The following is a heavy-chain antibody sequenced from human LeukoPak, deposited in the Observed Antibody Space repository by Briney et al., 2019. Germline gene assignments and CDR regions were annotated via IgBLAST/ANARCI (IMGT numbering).Heavy chain of an antibody. CDR1: GGSISSGGYY. J-gene: IGHJ6*02. CDR2: IYYSGST. CDR3: AKKEGDDRYGMDV. Sequence: KSSETLSLTCTVSGGSISSGGYYWSWIRQPPGKGLEWIGYIYYSGSTYYNPSLKSRVTISVDTSKNQFSLKLSSVTAADTAVYYCAKKEGDDRYGMDVWGQGTTVTVSS. V-gene: IGHV4-31*03. D-gene: IGHD2-21*02.